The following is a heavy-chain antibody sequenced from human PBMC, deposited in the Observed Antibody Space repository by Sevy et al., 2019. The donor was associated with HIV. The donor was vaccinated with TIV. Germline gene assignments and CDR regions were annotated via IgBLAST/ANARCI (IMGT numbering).Heavy chain of an antibody. CDR1: DVSISSGTNY. D-gene: IGHD6-19*01. CDR3: ARQRGGWYEYDASDV. CDR2: IYYSGTT. J-gene: IGHJ3*01. V-gene: IGHV4-39*01. Sequence: SETLSLTCTVSDVSISSGTNYWGWIRQPPGKGLEWIGSIYYSGTTYYNPSLKSRVTMSADTSMIQFSLKLGSVTVADTAVYYCARQRGGWYEYDASDVWGQGTMVTVSS.